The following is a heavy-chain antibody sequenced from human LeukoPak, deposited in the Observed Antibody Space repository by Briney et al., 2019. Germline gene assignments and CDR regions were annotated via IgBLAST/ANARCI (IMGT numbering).Heavy chain of an antibody. D-gene: IGHD1-20*01. CDR1: GLTFSNAW. V-gene: IGHV3-15*01. CDR3: AKEGITGTLREVYFDY. CDR2: IKSKSNGGTA. J-gene: IGHJ4*02. Sequence: GGSLRLSCSVSGLTFSNAWMNWVRQAPGKGLEWVGRIKSKSNGGTADYAAPVKGRFTISRDDSKNTLYLQMNNLRAEDTAVYYCAKEGITGTLREVYFDYWGQGTLVTVSS.